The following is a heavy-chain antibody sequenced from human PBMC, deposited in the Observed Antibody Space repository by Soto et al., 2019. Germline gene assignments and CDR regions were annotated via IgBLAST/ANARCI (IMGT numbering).Heavy chain of an antibody. V-gene: IGHV1-69*12. CDR1: GGTFSSYA. CDR2: IIPIFGTA. Sequence: QVQLVQSGAEVKKPGSSVKVSCKASGGTFSSYAISWVRQAPGQGLEWMGGIIPIFGTANYAQKFQGRVTITADESTSTAYMELSSLRSEDTAVYYCARRADSSGWYSDYYYGMDVWGQGTTVTVSS. J-gene: IGHJ6*02. CDR3: ARRADSSGWYSDYYYGMDV. D-gene: IGHD6-19*01.